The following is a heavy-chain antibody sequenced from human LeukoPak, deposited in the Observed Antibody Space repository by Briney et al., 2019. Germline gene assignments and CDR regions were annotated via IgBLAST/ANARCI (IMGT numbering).Heavy chain of an antibody. CDR3: ARDLDGYSYGYCFDY. CDR2: INPNSGGT. J-gene: IGHJ4*02. D-gene: IGHD5-18*01. CDR1: GYTFTGYY. V-gene: IGHV1-2*06. Sequence: APAKVSCKASGYTFTGYYMHWVRQAPGQGLEWMGRINPNSGGTNYAQKFQGRVTMTRDTSISTAYMELSRLRSDDTAVYYCARDLDGYSYGYCFDYWGQGTLVTVSS.